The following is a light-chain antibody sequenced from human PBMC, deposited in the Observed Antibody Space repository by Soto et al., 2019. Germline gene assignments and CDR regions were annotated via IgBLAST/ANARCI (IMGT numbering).Light chain of an antibody. CDR2: GAS. CDR1: QFVSSN. CDR3: QQYHNWPPIT. V-gene: IGKV3D-15*01. Sequence: EIVMTQSPVTLSVSPGERATLPCRASQFVSSNLAWYQQKPGQAPRLLIYGASTRATGIPARFSGSGSGTEFTLTISNLQSEDFAVYFCQQYHNWPPITFGQGTKVDIK. J-gene: IGKJ1*01.